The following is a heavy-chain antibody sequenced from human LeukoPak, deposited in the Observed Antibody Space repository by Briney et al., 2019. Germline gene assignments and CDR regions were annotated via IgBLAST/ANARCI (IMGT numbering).Heavy chain of an antibody. D-gene: IGHD6-13*01. J-gene: IGHJ4*02. V-gene: IGHV1-46*01. CDR2: INPSGGST. CDR1: GYTFTSYY. CDR3: ARDSSSSWPGGYYFDY. Sequence: ASVKVSCKASGYTFTSYYMHWVRQAPGQGLEWMGIINPSGGSTSYAQKFQGRVTITTDESTSTAYMELSSLRSEDTAVYYCARDSSSSWPGGYYFDYWGQGTLVTVSS.